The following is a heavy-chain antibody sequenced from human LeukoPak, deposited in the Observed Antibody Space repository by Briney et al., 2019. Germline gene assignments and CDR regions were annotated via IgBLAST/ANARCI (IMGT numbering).Heavy chain of an antibody. Sequence: SVTVSFKASGGTFSIYAISWVRQAPGQGLEWMGGIIPIFGTANYAQKFQGRVTITADESTSTAYMELSSLRSEDTAVYYCATDAYYGDYEGGWFDPWGQGTLVTVSS. J-gene: IGHJ5*02. CDR1: GGTFSIYA. D-gene: IGHD4-17*01. V-gene: IGHV1-69*13. CDR2: IIPIFGTA. CDR3: ATDAYYGDYEGGWFDP.